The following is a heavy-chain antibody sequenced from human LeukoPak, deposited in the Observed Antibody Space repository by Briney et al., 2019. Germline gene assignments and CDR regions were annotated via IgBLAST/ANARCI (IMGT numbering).Heavy chain of an antibody. Sequence: GGSLRLSCAASGSTFRNHGMHWVRQAPGKGLEWVAVIWYDGSNKYYADSVKGRFTVSRDNSKSTLYLQMSSLRAEDTAVYYCARDRSVDYFDYWGQGILVTVSS. J-gene: IGHJ4*02. CDR2: IWYDGSNK. CDR1: GSTFRNHG. D-gene: IGHD6-19*01. V-gene: IGHV3-33*01. CDR3: ARDRSVDYFDY.